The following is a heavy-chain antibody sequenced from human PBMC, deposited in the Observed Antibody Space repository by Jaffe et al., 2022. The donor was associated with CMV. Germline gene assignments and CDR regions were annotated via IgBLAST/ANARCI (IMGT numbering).Heavy chain of an antibody. D-gene: IGHD3-3*01. V-gene: IGHV3-21*01. CDR1: GFTFSSYS. CDR3: ARETRFLEWLSSDYYYYYGMDV. CDR2: ISSSSSYI. J-gene: IGHJ6*02. Sequence: EVQLVESGGGLVKPGGSLRLSCAASGFTFSSYSMNWVRQAPGKGLEWVSSISSSSSYIYYADSVKGRFTISRDNAKNSLYLQMNSLRAEDTAVYYCARETRFLEWLSSDYYYYYGMDVWGQGTTVTVSS.